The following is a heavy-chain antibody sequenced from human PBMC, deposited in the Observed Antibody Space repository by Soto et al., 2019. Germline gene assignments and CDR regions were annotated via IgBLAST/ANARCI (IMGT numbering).Heavy chain of an antibody. CDR3: ARDPSIAYFYGMAV. CDR2: IYYSGST. V-gene: IGHV4-31*03. CDR1: GGSISSGGYY. Sequence: QVQLQESGPGLVKPSQTLSLTCSVSGGSISSGGYYWNWIRQHPGKGLEWIGYIYYSGSTYYNPSLKSRVTISVATSKHQFSLKLNSVTAADTAVYYCARDPSIAYFYGMAVWGQGTTVTVSS. J-gene: IGHJ6*02. D-gene: IGHD6-13*01.